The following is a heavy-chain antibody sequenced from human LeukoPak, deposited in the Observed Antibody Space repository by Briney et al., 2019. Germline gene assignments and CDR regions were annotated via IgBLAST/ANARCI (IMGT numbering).Heavy chain of an antibody. D-gene: IGHD6-13*01. CDR2: IHYSGST. CDR1: GDSISSYY. CDR3: AREGVAAAVTVDS. J-gene: IGHJ4*02. V-gene: IGHV4-59*01. Sequence: SETLSLTCTVSGDSISSYYWSWIRQPPGKGLEWIGYIHYSGSTNYNPSLKSRVTISVDTSKNQFSLILSSVTTADTAVYYCAREGVAAAVTVDSWGQGPLVTASS.